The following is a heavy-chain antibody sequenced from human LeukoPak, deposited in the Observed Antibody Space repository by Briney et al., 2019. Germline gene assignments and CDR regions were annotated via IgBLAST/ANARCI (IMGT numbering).Heavy chain of an antibody. CDR1: GGSISSYY. D-gene: IGHD3-3*01. CDR2: IYYSGST. Sequence: PSETLSLTCTVSGGSISSYYWSWIRQPPGKGLEWIGYIYYSGSTNYNPSLKSRVTISVDTSKNQFSLKLSSVTAADTAVYYCARLERLGPLDYWGQGTLVTVSS. V-gene: IGHV4-59*08. CDR3: ARLERLGPLDY. J-gene: IGHJ4*02.